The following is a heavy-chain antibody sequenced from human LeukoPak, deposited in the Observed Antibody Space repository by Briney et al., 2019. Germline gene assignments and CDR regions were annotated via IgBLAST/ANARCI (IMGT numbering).Heavy chain of an antibody. CDR1: GYTLTELS. Sequence: GASVKVSCKVSGYTLTELSMHWVRQAPGKGLEWMGGFDPEDGETVYAQKFQGRVTMTEDTSTDTAYMELSSLRSEDTAVYYCATEVYDSSGYGAEETRSLDYWGQGTLVTVS. D-gene: IGHD3-22*01. V-gene: IGHV1-24*01. CDR2: FDPEDGET. J-gene: IGHJ4*02. CDR3: ATEVYDSSGYGAEETRSLDY.